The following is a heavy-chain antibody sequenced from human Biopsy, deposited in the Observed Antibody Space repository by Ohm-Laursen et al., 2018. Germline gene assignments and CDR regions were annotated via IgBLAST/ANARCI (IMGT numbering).Heavy chain of an antibody. CDR1: GFTFTRYT. D-gene: IGHD3/OR15-3a*01. J-gene: IGHJ6*02. CDR2: ISSTSDYI. CDR3: ARDYDFWSGYYDYQQSGMDV. Sequence: SLRLSCSASGFTFTRYTLTWVRQAPGRGLEWVSSISSTSDYIYYADSVKGRFTISRDSAKNSLYLQMNSVRAEDTAVYYGARDYDFWSGYYDYQQSGMDVWGQGTTVTVSS. V-gene: IGHV3-21*01.